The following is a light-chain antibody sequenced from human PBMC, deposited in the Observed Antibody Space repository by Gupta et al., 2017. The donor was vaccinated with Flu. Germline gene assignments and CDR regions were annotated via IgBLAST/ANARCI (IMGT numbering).Light chain of an antibody. CDR2: EVK. J-gene: IGLJ2*01. Sequence: ITITWTGNNNEMGKSKDVYWDQQQPGKANKLRIYEVKKRSADIASRFSGSKSGNTATLTISGGKEEEEDDYYGGSDAGDDKVVFGGGTRLTVL. CDR3: GSDAGDDKVV. CDR1: NNEMGKSKD. V-gene: IGLV2-23*02.